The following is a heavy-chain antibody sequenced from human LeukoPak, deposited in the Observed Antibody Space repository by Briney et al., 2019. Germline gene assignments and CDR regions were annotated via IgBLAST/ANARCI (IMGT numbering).Heavy chain of an antibody. V-gene: IGHV4-31*03. CDR2: IYYSGST. Sequence: SETLSLTCTVSGGSISSGGYYWSWIRQHPGKGLEWIGYIYYSGSTYYNPSLKSRVTISVDTSKNQFSLKLSSVTAADTAVYYCAALSYYGVDVWGQGTTVTVSS. CDR3: AALSYYGVDV. CDR1: GGSISSGGYY. J-gene: IGHJ6*02. D-gene: IGHD2/OR15-2a*01.